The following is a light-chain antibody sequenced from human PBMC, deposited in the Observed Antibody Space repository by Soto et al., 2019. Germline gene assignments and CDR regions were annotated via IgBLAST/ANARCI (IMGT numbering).Light chain of an antibody. J-gene: IGLJ2*01. Sequence: QSALTQPRSVSGSPGQSVTISCSGTNNDVGGYNYVSWYQQHPGKAPKLMIFDVSKRPSGVPDRFSGSKSDNTASLTISGLQAEDEADYYCCSYAGSYTVHFGGGTKVTVL. CDR2: DVS. CDR3: CSYAGSYTVH. V-gene: IGLV2-11*01. CDR1: NNDVGGYNY.